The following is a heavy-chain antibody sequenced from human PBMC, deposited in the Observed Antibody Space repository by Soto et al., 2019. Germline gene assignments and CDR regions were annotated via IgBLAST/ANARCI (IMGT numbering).Heavy chain of an antibody. J-gene: IGHJ3*02. CDR3: ARDTDTLGPRANDALDI. D-gene: IGHD5-18*01. V-gene: IGHV1-3*01. CDR1: GYTFSAYT. CDR2: INAGSGNT. Sequence: QAQLVQSGAEMKKPGASVKVSCKATGYTFSAYTMNWVRQAPGQSLEWMGWINAGSGNTKYSQTFQCRVSTTKDTSACSVYMGLTGLTSEDTAVYYCARDTDTLGPRANDALDIWGQGTMVTVSS.